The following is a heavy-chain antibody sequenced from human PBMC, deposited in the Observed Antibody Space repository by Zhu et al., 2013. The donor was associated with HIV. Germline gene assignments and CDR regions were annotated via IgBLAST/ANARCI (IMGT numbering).Heavy chain of an antibody. CDR2: ITHSGSTV. J-gene: IGHJ4*02. CDR3: ARVRGICSGANCYAETFYFDY. D-gene: IGHD2-2*01. Sequence: VQLVESGGGLVKFGGSLRLSCAASGFTFNDYYMSWIRRAPGKGLEWVSNITHSGSTVYYADSVKGRFTISRDNAKNSLYLQMNSLRFEDTAVYYCARVRGICSGANCYAETFYFDYWGQGTLVTVSS. CDR1: GFTFNDYY. V-gene: IGHV3-11*01.